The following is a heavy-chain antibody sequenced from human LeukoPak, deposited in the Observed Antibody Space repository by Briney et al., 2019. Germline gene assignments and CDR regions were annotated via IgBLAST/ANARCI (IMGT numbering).Heavy chain of an antibody. CDR3: ARTGCSSGSCYYFDY. V-gene: IGHV4-31*03. D-gene: IGHD2-15*01. J-gene: IGHJ4*02. CDR1: GGSISSGTYY. CDR2: ISYSGST. Sequence: SETLSLTRTVSGGSISSGTYYWSWIRQHPGKGLEWIGYISYSGSTYYNPSLKSRVAVSGDTSKNQFSLRLSSVTAADTAVYYCARTGCSSGSCYYFDYWGQGTLVTVSS.